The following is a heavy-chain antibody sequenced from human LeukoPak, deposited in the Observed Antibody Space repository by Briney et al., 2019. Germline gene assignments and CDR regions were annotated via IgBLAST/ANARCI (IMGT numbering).Heavy chain of an antibody. CDR1: GFTFSGSA. D-gene: IGHD4-23*01. CDR2: IRSKVYSYAT. Sequence: GGSLRLSCAASGFTFSGSAMHWVRQASGKGLEWVGRIRSKVYSYATAYAASVKGRFTISRDDSKNTAYLQMNSLKTEDTAMYYCTTLGDYGGSSYWGQGTLVTVSS. CDR3: TTLGDYGGSSY. V-gene: IGHV3-73*01. J-gene: IGHJ4*02.